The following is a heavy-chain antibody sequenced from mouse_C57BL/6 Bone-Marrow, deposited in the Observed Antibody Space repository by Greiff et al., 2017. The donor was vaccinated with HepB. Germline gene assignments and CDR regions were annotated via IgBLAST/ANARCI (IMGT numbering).Heavy chain of an antibody. V-gene: IGHV3-6*01. CDR3: AVYYDYDGAWFAY. J-gene: IGHJ3*01. Sequence: VQLKESGPGLVKPSQSLSLTCSVPGYSITSGYYWNWIRQFPGNKLEWMGYISYDGSNNYNPSLKNRISITRDTSKNQFFLKLNSVTTEDTATYYCAVYYDYDGAWFAYWGQGTLVTVSA. D-gene: IGHD2-4*01. CDR2: ISYDGSN. CDR1: GYSITSGYY.